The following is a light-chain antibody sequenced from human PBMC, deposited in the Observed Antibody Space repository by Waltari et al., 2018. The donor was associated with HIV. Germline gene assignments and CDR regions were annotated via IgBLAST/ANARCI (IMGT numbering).Light chain of an antibody. J-gene: IGLJ2*01. V-gene: IGLV2-14*01. CDR3: SSYRRDSTQV. Sequence: QSALTQPASVSGSPGQSITISCTGSSSDVGSFNFVSWYQQYPGKAPKLVIFEVSKRPSGVSSPFSGSKSGNTASLTISGLQAEDEADYHCSSYRRDSTQVFGGGTKLTVL. CDR2: EVS. CDR1: SSDVGSFNF.